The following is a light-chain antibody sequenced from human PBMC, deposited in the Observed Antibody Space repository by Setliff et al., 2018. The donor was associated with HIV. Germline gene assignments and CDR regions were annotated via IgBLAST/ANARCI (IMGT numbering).Light chain of an antibody. Sequence: ETVLTQSPGTLSLSPGESATLSCRATQNIGTGLAWYQQKAGQAPRLFLYGASSRAAGIPERFSGSGSGTHFTLTIRRLEPEDAAMYYCQQYGDSSWTVGQGTKVDIK. CDR3: QQYGDSSWT. V-gene: IGKV3-20*01. J-gene: IGKJ1*01. CDR1: QNIGTG. CDR2: GAS.